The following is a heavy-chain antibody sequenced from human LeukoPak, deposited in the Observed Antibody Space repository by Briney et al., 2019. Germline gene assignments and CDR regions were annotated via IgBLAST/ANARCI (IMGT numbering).Heavy chain of an antibody. CDR2: IYYSGST. V-gene: IGHV4-39*01. J-gene: IGHJ6*03. D-gene: IGHD3-10*02. Sequence: SETLSLTCTVSGGSISSSSYYWGWIRQPPGKGLAWIGSIYYSGSTYYTPSLKSRVTISVDTSKNQFSLKLSSVTAADTAVYYCACSESYMDVWGKGTTVTVSS. CDR1: GGSISSSSYY. CDR3: ACSESYMDV.